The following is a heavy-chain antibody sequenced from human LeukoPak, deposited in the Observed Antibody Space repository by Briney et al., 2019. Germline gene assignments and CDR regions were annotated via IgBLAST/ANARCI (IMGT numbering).Heavy chain of an antibody. CDR3: ARDWTYYDSSGYFDY. Sequence: PGGSLKLSFSASWLTFRRYWMHWGRQAPGEGLVLVSRINSDGRSTSYADSVKGRFTISRDNAKNTLHLQMNSLRAEDTAVYYCARDWTYYDSSGYFDYWGQGTLVTVSS. V-gene: IGHV3-74*01. D-gene: IGHD3-22*01. J-gene: IGHJ4*02. CDR1: WLTFRRYW. CDR2: INSDGRST.